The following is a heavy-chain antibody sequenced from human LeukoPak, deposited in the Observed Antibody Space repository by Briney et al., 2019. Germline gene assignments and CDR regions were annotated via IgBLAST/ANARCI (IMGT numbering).Heavy chain of an antibody. Sequence: ASVKVSCKASGYTFTGYYMHWVRQAPGQGLEWVGWINPNSGGTNYAQKFQGRVTMTRDTSISTAYMELSRLRSDDTAVYYCARDLGTVFGYSYGSSFDYWGQGTLVTVSS. CDR1: GYTFTGYY. D-gene: IGHD5-18*01. V-gene: IGHV1-2*02. J-gene: IGHJ4*02. CDR2: INPNSGGT. CDR3: ARDLGTVFGYSYGSSFDY.